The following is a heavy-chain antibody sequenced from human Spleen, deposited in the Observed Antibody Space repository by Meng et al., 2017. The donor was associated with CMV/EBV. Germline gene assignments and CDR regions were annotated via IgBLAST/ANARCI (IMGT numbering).Heavy chain of an antibody. V-gene: IGHV3-23*01. Sequence: GESLKISCAASGFTFSSYAMSWVRQAPGKGLEWVSAISGSGGSTYYADSVKGRFTISRDNSKNTLYLQMNSLRAEDTAVYYCAKESYYDSSGYSGFDYWGQGTLVTVSS. CDR3: AKESYYDSSGYSGFDY. CDR2: ISGSGGST. CDR1: GFTFSSYA. J-gene: IGHJ4*02. D-gene: IGHD3-22*01.